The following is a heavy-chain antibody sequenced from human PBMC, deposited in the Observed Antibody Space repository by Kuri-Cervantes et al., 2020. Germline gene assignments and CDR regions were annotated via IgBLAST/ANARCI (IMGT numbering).Heavy chain of an antibody. J-gene: IGHJ4*02. CDR3: ARDKGWFGNSNDY. CDR2: ISSSSSYI. V-gene: IGHV3-21*01. Sequence: GGSLRLSCAASGFTFSSYSMNWVRQAPGKGLEWVSSISSSSSYIYYADSVKGRFTISRDNAKNSLYLQMNSLRAEDTAVYYCARDKGWFGNSNDYWGQGTLVTVSS. D-gene: IGHD3-10*01. CDR1: GFTFSSYS.